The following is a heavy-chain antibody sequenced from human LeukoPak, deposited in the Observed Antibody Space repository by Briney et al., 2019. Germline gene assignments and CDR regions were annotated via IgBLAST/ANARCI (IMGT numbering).Heavy chain of an antibody. CDR1: GGSISSYY. CDR2: IYYSGST. J-gene: IGHJ4*02. Sequence: SETLSLTCTVSGGSISSYYWSWIRQPPGKGLEWIGYIYYSGSTNYNPSLKSRVTISVDTSKNQFSLKLSSVTAADTAVYYCARDVVRGAKARYFDYWGQGTLVAVSS. CDR3: ARDVVRGAKARYFDY. D-gene: IGHD3-10*01. V-gene: IGHV4-59*01.